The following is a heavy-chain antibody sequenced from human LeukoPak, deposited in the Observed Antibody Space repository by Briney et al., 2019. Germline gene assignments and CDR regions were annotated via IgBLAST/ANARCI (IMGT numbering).Heavy chain of an antibody. Sequence: PSETLSLTCTVSGGSISGYYWSWIRQPPGKGLEWIGYIYYSGSTNYNPSLKSRVTISVDTSKNQFSLKLSSVTAADTAVYYCARTTMVRGVIIALEYNWFDPWGQGTLVTVSS. CDR2: IYYSGST. V-gene: IGHV4-59*01. J-gene: IGHJ5*02. D-gene: IGHD3-10*01. CDR1: GGSISGYY. CDR3: ARTTMVRGVIIALEYNWFDP.